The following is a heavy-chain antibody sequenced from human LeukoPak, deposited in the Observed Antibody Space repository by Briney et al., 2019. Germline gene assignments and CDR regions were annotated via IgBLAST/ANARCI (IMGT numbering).Heavy chain of an antibody. CDR3: AAELYGGNSDCCNFEL. V-gene: IGHV1-58*01. D-gene: IGHD4-23*01. Sequence: GSSVKVSCKTSGFTFSTSAVQWVRQARGQPLEWIGWIIVASGTTNYAQSLQGRLTISRDMSTSTAYMGLSSLRSDDTAVYYCAAELYGGNSDCCNFELWGQGTVVTVSS. J-gene: IGHJ3*01. CDR2: IIVASGTT. CDR1: GFTFSTSA.